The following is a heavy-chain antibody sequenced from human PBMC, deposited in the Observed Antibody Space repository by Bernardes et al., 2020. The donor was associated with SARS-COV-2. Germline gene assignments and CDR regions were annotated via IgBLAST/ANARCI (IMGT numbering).Heavy chain of an antibody. Sequence: ETMSLTFTVSVGSISSYYWSWIRPPPGKGLEWIGSIYYSGSTNYNPSLKSRVTISVDTSKNQFSLKLSSVTAADTAVYYCAKGFDYWGQGTLVTVSS. CDR2: IYYSGST. CDR3: AKGFDY. J-gene: IGHJ4*02. V-gene: IGHV4-59*08. CDR1: VGSISSYY.